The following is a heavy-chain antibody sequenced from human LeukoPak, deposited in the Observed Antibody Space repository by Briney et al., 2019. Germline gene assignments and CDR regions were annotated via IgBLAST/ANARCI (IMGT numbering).Heavy chain of an antibody. J-gene: IGHJ4*02. CDR2: IFRGGST. V-gene: IGHV3-53*01. Sequence: PGGSLRLSCAASGFTVSNNYMSWVRQAPGKGVEWVAVIFRGGSTKYADSVRGRCTISRDNSKNTLYLQMNSLRPDDTAVDYCARTNTGRYSSTWPSFVSWGQGTLVTVSS. D-gene: IGHD6-13*01. CDR1: GFTVSNNY. CDR3: ARTNTGRYSSTWPSFVS.